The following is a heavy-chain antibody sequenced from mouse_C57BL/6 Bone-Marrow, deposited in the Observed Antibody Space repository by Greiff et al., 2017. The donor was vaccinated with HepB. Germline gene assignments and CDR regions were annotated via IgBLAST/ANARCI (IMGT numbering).Heavy chain of an antibody. Sequence: EVHLVESGPELVKPGASVKISCKASGYSFTGYYMNWVKQSPEKSLEWIGEINPSTGGTTYNQKFKAKATLTVDKSSSTAYMQLKSLTSEDSAVYYCARKGPYGNYGGGAMDYWGQGTSVTVSS. CDR2: INPSTGGT. CDR3: ARKGPYGNYGGGAMDY. D-gene: IGHD2-1*01. V-gene: IGHV1-42*01. CDR1: GYSFTGYY. J-gene: IGHJ4*01.